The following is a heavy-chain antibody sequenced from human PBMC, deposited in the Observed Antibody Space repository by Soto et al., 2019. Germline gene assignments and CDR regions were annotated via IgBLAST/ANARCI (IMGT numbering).Heavy chain of an antibody. V-gene: IGHV3-7*01. CDR3: AREEGRYCSSTTCYFRFDP. Sequence: GSLRLSCAASGFTFNIYWMSWVRQAPGKGLEWVANIKQDGSEKYYVDSVKGRFTISRDNAKNSVYLQMNSLRAEDTAVYYCAREEGRYCSSTTCYFRFDPWGQGTLVTVSS. CDR2: IKQDGSEK. CDR1: GFTFNIYW. D-gene: IGHD2-2*01. J-gene: IGHJ5*02.